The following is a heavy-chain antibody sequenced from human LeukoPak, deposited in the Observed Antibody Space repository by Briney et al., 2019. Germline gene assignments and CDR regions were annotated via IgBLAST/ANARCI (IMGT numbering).Heavy chain of an antibody. Sequence: GGSLRLSCAASGFNFSSYSMNWVRQAPGKGLEWVSSISSSSYIYNADSLKGRFTIFRDDAKNSLYLQMNSLRAEDTAVYYCARDAQEWHDYGIDMDVWGKGTTVTVSS. CDR2: ISSSSYI. V-gene: IGHV3-21*01. D-gene: IGHD4-17*01. J-gene: IGHJ6*03. CDR1: GFNFSSYS. CDR3: ARDAQEWHDYGIDMDV.